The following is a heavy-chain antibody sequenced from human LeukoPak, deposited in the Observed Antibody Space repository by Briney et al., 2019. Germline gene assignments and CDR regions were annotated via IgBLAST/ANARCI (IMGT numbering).Heavy chain of an antibody. D-gene: IGHD6-19*01. CDR1: GFTFSNYY. Sequence: PGGSLRLSCAASGFTFSNYYMTWVRQAPGEGLEWVANIKQDGSEEYYVDSVKGRFPISRDNAKSSLYLQMNSLRADDTAVYFCARRLAVAGVGDFWGQGTLVTVSS. V-gene: IGHV3-7*01. CDR3: ARRLAVAGVGDF. J-gene: IGHJ4*02. CDR2: IKQDGSEE.